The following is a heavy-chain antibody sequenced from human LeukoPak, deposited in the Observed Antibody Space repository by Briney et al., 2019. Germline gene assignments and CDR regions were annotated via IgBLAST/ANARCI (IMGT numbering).Heavy chain of an antibody. CDR2: IYYSGST. V-gene: IGHV4-59*08. J-gene: IGHJ4*02. D-gene: IGHD5-18*01. CDR1: GGSISSYY. Sequence: SETLSLTCTVSGGSISSYYWSWIRQPPGKGLEWIGYIYYSGSTNYNPSLKSRVTISVDTSKNQFSLKLSSVTAADTAVYYCARHGIVDTSRKYYFDYWGQGTLVTVSS. CDR3: ARHGIVDTSRKYYFDY.